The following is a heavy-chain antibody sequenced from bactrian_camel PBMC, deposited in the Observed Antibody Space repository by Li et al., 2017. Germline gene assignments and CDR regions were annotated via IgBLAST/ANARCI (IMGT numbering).Heavy chain of an antibody. J-gene: IGHJ6*01. Sequence: HVQLVESGGGSVPVGGSLRLSCVSSVGYVFSSRCMGWFLRAPGKEREGVVGIYPSAGTTYYADSVKGRFTISQDKAQNTVYLQMNSLKVEDTAMYYCAVPAPSTSVFMMGWLLREKDFAYWGQGTQVTVS. CDR1: GYVFSSRC. D-gene: IGHD1*01. V-gene: IGHV3S1*01. CDR3: AVPAPSTSVFMMGWLLREKDFAY. CDR2: IYPSAGTT.